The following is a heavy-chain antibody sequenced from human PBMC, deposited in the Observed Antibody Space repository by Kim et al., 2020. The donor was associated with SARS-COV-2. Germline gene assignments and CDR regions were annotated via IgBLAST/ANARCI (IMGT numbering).Heavy chain of an antibody. CDR2: VYPTGVT. CDR1: GDNVNYSASS. Sequence: SETLSLTCLISGDNVNYSASSWAWIRQSPGKGLEWIGNVYPTGVTSYAPSFRGRVTVSVDTSENQVSLILNSLAAADTAVYYCARAPWLRLNFYDSW. CDR3: ARAPWLRLNFYDS. J-gene: IGHJ5*01. D-gene: IGHD5-12*01. V-gene: IGHV4-39*07.